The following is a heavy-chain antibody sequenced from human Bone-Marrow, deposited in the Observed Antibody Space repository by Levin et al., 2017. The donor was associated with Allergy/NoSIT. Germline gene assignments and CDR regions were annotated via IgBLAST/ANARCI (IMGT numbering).Heavy chain of an antibody. J-gene: IGHJ4*02. CDR1: GGSFTSSY. Sequence: SQTLSLTCTVSGGSFTSSYWSWIRPPPGKGLEWIGFIYHSGSTNYNPSLKSRVTIPVDTSKNQFSLKLNSVTAADTAVYYCARGGIVVAARFCDYWGQGTLVTVSS. CDR2: IYHSGST. D-gene: IGHD6-13*01. CDR3: ARGGIVVAARFCDY. V-gene: IGHV4-59*01.